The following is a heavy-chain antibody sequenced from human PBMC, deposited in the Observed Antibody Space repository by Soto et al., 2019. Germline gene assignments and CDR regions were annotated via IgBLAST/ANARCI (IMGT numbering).Heavy chain of an antibody. D-gene: IGHD2-2*02. J-gene: IGHJ5*02. CDR3: ARVSDDFPYVPAAIGWLDP. V-gene: IGHV4-31*03. Sequence: SETLSLTCTVSGGSISSGGYYWSWIRQHPGKGLEWIGYIYYSGSTYYNPSLKSRVTISVDTSKNQFSLKLSSVTAADTAVYYCARVSDDFPYVPAAIGWLDPWGQGTLVTVYS. CDR2: IYYSGST. CDR1: GGSISSGGYY.